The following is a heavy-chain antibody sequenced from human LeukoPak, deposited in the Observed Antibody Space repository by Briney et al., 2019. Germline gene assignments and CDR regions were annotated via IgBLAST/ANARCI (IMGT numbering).Heavy chain of an antibody. Sequence: ASVKVSCKASEGTFSSYAISWVRQAPGQGLEWMGGIIPIFGTANYAQKFQGRVTITADESTSTAYMELSSLRSEDTAVYYCARESKRGYCSGGSCLRADAFGIWGQGTMVTVSS. CDR2: IIPIFGTA. V-gene: IGHV1-69*13. CDR1: EGTFSSYA. J-gene: IGHJ3*02. D-gene: IGHD2-15*01. CDR3: ARESKRGYCSGGSCLRADAFGI.